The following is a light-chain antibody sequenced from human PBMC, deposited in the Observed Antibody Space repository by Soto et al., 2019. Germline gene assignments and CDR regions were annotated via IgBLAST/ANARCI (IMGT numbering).Light chain of an antibody. CDR2: EGS. J-gene: IGLJ2*01. CDR3: CSGGVV. Sequence: QSALTQPASVSGSPGQSITICCTGTSSDVGSYNLVSWYQQHPGKAPKLMIYEGSKRPSGVSNRFSGSKSGNAASLTISGLQAEDEADYYCCSGGVVFGGGTQLTVL. V-gene: IGLV2-23*01. CDR1: SSDVGSYNL.